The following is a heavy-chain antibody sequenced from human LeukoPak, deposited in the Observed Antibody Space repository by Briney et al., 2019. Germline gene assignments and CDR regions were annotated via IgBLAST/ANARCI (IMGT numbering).Heavy chain of an antibody. V-gene: IGHV3-30*18. CDR2: ISYDGSNK. J-gene: IGHJ3*02. D-gene: IGHD6-25*01. Sequence: PGGSLRLSCAASGSTFSSYSMNWVRQAPGKGLEWVAVISYDGSNKYYADSVKGRFTISRDNSKNTLYLQMNSLRAEDTAVYYCAKALYSSVSLRHAFDIWGQGTMVTVSS. CDR3: AKALYSSVSLRHAFDI. CDR1: GSTFSSYS.